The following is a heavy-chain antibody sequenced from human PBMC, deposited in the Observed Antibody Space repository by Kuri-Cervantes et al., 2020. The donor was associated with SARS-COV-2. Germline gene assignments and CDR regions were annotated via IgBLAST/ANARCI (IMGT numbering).Heavy chain of an antibody. CDR2: INPNSGGT. CDR1: GYTFTGYY. Sequence: ASVKVSCKASGYTFTGYYMHWVRQAPGQGLAWMGWINPNSGGTNYAQKFQGWVTMTRDTSISTVYMEMSRLRSDDTAVYYCARSTTFRRLVVISQGGAFDIWGKGTMVT. J-gene: IGHJ3*02. CDR3: ARSTTFRRLVVISQGGAFDI. V-gene: IGHV1-2*04. D-gene: IGHD3-22*01.